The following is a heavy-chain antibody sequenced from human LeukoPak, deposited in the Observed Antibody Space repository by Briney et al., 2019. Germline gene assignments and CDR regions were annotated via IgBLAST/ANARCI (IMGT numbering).Heavy chain of an antibody. CDR2: IYHSGST. V-gene: IGHV4-4*02. CDR1: GGSISSSKW. D-gene: IGHD3-3*01. Sequence: SGTLSLTCAVSGGSISSSKWWSWVRQPPGKGLEWIGEIYHSGSTNYNPSLKSRVTISVDKSKNQFSLKLSSVTAADTAVYYCASDKRITIFGVVTRRGAFDIWGQGTMVTVSS. J-gene: IGHJ3*02. CDR3: ASDKRITIFGVVTRRGAFDI.